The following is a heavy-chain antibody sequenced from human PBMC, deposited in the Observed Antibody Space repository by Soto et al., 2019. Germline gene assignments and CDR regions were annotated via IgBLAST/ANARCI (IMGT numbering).Heavy chain of an antibody. D-gene: IGHD6-6*01. CDR2: IYYSGST. CDR1: GGSISSYY. V-gene: IGHV4-59*01. J-gene: IGHJ5*02. Sequence: SETLSLTCTVSGGSISSYYWSWIRQPPGKGLEWIGYIYYSGSTNYNPSLKSRVTISVDTSKNQFSLKLSSVTAADTAVYYCAREGGIAARPEWFDPWGQGTLVTVSS. CDR3: AREGGIAARPEWFDP.